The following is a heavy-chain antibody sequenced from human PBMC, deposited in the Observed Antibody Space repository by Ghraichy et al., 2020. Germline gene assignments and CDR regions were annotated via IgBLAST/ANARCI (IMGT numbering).Heavy chain of an antibody. CDR2: INHSGST. V-gene: IGHV4-34*01. J-gene: IGHJ4*02. D-gene: IGHD5-18*01. Sequence: SETLSLTCAVYGGSFSGYYWSWIRQPPGKGLEWIGEINHSGSTNYNPSLKSRVTISVDTSKNQFSLKLSSVTAADTAVYYCARDPDSDLYYFDYWGQGTLVSWSS. CDR1: GGSFSGYY. CDR3: ARDPDSDLYYFDY.